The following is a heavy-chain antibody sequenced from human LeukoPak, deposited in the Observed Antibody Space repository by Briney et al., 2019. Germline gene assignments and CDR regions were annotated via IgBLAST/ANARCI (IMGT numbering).Heavy chain of an antibody. Sequence: PSETLSLTCAVYGGSFSGYYWSWIRQPPGKGLEWIGEINHSGSTNYNPSLKSRVTISVDTSKNQFSLKLTSVTAADTALYYCMRVVIAASPDAFDIWGQGTTVTVSS. J-gene: IGHJ3*02. D-gene: IGHD2-15*01. CDR2: INHSGST. CDR3: MRVVIAASPDAFDI. CDR1: GGSFSGYY. V-gene: IGHV4-34*01.